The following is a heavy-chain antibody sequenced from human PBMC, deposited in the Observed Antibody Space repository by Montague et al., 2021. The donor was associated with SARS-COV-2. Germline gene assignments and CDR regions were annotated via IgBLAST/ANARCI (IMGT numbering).Heavy chain of an antibody. D-gene: IGHD6-25*01. CDR3: ARGKRLPGNYYFDY. V-gene: IGHV4-39*02. Sequence: SEILSLTCTVSGGSITIYNHYWTWIRQPPGKGLEWIGSIYYSGSTYYNTSLESRVTMSADTSKYQFFLRVTSVTAADTAVYYCARGKRLPGNYYFDYWGHGFLATVSS. CDR2: IYYSGST. CDR1: GGSITIYNHY. J-gene: IGHJ4*01.